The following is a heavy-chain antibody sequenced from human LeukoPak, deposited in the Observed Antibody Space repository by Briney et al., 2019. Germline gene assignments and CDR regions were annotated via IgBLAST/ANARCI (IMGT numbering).Heavy chain of an antibody. CDR3: AKEMYYYGSVTF. V-gene: IGHV3-30*02. CDR1: GFTFSSYG. Sequence: GGSLRLSCAASGFTFSSYGRNGVRQAQGKGGEGVEFIRYDGSNKYYADSVKGRFTISRDNSKNTLYLQMNSLRAEDTAVYYCAKEMYYYGSVTFWGQGTLVTVSS. J-gene: IGHJ4*02. CDR2: IRYDGSNK. D-gene: IGHD3-10*01.